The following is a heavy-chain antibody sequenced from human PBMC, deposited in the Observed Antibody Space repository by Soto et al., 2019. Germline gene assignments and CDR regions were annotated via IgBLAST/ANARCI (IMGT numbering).Heavy chain of an antibody. CDR2: IYYSGST. D-gene: IGHD1-1*01. CDR1: GGSIISYY. J-gene: IGHJ4*02. V-gene: IGHV4-59*01. CDR3: AREVHHYLDY. Sequence: SETLSLTCTVSGGSIISYYWSWIRQPPGKGLEWIGYIYYSGSTNYNPSLKSRVTISVDTSKNQFSLKLSSVTAADTAVYYCAREVHHYLDYWGQGTLVTVSS.